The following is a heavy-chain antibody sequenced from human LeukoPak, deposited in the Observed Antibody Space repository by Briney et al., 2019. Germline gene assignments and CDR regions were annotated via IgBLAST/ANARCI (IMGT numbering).Heavy chain of an antibody. V-gene: IGHV4-4*07. CDR2: IYTSGST. D-gene: IGHD3-22*01. J-gene: IGHJ4*01. CDR3: ARDLGVPNYDSSGSYFDY. Sequence: PSETLSLTCTVSGGSISSYYWSWIRQPAGKGLEWIGRIYTSGSTNYNPSLKSRVTMSVDTSKNQFSLKLSSVTAADTAVYYCARDLGVPNYDSSGSYFDYCGQGTLVTVSS. CDR1: GGSISSYY.